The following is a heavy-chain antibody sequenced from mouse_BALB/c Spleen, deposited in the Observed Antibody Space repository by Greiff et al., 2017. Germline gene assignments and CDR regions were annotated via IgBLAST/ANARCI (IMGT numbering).Heavy chain of an antibody. CDR2: IWAGGST. Sequence: VQLVESGPGLVAPSQSLSITCTVSGFSLTSYGVHWVRQPPGKGLEWLGVIWAGGSTNYNSALMSRLSISKDNSKSQVFLKMNSLQTDDTAMYYCAIYYDYGDYAMDYWGQGTSVTVSS. V-gene: IGHV2-9*02. D-gene: IGHD2-4*01. J-gene: IGHJ4*01. CDR3: AIYYDYGDYAMDY. CDR1: GFSLTSYG.